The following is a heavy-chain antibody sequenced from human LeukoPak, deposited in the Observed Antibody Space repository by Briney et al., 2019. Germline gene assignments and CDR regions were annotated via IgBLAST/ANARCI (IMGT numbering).Heavy chain of an antibody. D-gene: IGHD6-19*01. J-gene: IGHJ4*02. CDR2: IAHDGSNR. Sequence: GGSLRLSCAASGFTFSGYGMHWARQAPGKGLEWVAFIAHDGSNRYYADSVKGRFTVSRDNSKNTLYLQMSSLRAEDTAVYYCAKDRGQWLSSDYWGQGTLVTVSS. CDR3: AKDRGQWLSSDY. V-gene: IGHV3-30*02. CDR1: GFTFSGYG.